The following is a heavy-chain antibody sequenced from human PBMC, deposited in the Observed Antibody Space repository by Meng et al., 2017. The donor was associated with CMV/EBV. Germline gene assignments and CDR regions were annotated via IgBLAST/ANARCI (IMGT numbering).Heavy chain of an antibody. CDR2: IKQDGSEK. Sequence: LSLTRAASGFTFSRYWMSWVRQAPGKGLEWVANIKQDGSEKYYVDSVKGRFTISRDNAKNSLYLQMNSLRAEDTAVYYCARDCSSTTGGMDVWGQGTTVTVSS. CDR1: GFTFSRYW. V-gene: IGHV3-7*01. J-gene: IGHJ6*02. CDR3: ARDCSSTTGGMDV. D-gene: IGHD2-2*01.